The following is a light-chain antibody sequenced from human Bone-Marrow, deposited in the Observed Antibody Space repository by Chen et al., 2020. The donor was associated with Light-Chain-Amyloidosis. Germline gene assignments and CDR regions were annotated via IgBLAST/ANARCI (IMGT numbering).Light chain of an antibody. CDR1: QSVSSN. CDR3: QQYNNWPPYT. Sequence: EIAMTQSPATLSVSPGERATLSCRASQSVSSNLAWYQQKPGQAPRLLIYGASTRATGIPARFSGSGSRTEFTLTISSLQSEDFAVYYCQQYNNWPPYTFGQGTKLEIK. V-gene: IGKV3-15*01. J-gene: IGKJ2*01. CDR2: GAS.